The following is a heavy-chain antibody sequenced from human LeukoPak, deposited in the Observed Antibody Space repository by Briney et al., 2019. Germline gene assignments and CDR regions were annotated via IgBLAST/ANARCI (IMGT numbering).Heavy chain of an antibody. J-gene: IGHJ5*02. Sequence: SETLSLTCTVSGGSIISYYWSWIRQPPGKGMEWIGYIYYSGSTNYNPSLKSRVTISVDTSKNQFSLKLSSVTAADTAVYYCARVSSSWYRGYNWFDPWGQGTLVTVSS. CDR3: ARVSSSWYRGYNWFDP. V-gene: IGHV4-59*01. D-gene: IGHD6-13*01. CDR1: GGSIISYY. CDR2: IYYSGST.